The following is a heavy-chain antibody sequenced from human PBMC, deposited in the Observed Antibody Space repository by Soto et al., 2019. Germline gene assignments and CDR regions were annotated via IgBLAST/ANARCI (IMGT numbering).Heavy chain of an antibody. J-gene: IGHJ4*02. CDR1: GFTFNNYA. CDR2: ISGNGGVT. D-gene: IGHD4-17*01. CDR3: AKHNSHYGGNFVFDY. Sequence: GGSLRLSCVSSGFTFNNYAMSWVRQATGKGLEWVSSISGNGGVTYCTDSVKGRFTTSRDNSKNTFYLQMNYLRAEDTALYYCAKHNSHYGGNFVFDYWGQGTLVTVSS. V-gene: IGHV3-23*01.